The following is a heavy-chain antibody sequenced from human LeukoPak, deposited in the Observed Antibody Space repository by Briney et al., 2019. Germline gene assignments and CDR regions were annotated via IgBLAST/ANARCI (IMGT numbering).Heavy chain of an antibody. CDR1: GGSFSGYY. D-gene: IGHD1-1*01. CDR3: ARAPGTGPYYYYYYMDV. Sequence: SEALSLTCAVYGGSFSGYYWSWIRQPPGKGLEWIGYIYYSGSTNYNPSLKSRVTISVDTSKNQFSLKLSSVTAADTAVYYCARAPGTGPYYYYYYMDVWGKGTTVTVSS. J-gene: IGHJ6*03. CDR2: IYYSGST. V-gene: IGHV4-59*01.